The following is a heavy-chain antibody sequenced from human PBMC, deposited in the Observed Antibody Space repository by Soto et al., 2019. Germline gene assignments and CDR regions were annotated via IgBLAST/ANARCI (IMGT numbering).Heavy chain of an antibody. Sequence: EVQLVESGGGLGKPGGSLRLSCAASGFTFSSYSMNWVRQAPGKGLEWVSSISSSSSYIYYADSVKGRFTISRDNAKNALYLQMNSLRAEDTAVYYCARDPRCSGGSCYAYYYYYMDVWGKGTTVTVSS. CDR2: ISSSSSYI. D-gene: IGHD2-15*01. CDR1: GFTFSSYS. J-gene: IGHJ6*03. CDR3: ARDPRCSGGSCYAYYYYYMDV. V-gene: IGHV3-21*01.